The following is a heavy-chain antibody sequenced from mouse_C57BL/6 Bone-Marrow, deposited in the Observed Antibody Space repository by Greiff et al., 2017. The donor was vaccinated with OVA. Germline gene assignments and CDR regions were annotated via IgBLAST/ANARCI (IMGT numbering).Heavy chain of an antibody. CDR2: IDPENGDT. Sequence: EVQLQQSGAELVRPGASVKLSCTASGFNIKDDYMHWVKQRPEQGLEWIGWIDPENGDTEYASKFQGKATITADTSSNTAYLQRSSLTSEDTAVYYCTTWTFDYWGQGTTLTVSS. CDR3: TTWTFDY. V-gene: IGHV14-4*01. CDR1: GFNIKDDY. J-gene: IGHJ2*01.